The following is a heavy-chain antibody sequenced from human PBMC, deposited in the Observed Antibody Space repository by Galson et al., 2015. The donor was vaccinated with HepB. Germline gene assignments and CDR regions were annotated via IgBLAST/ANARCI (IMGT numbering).Heavy chain of an antibody. J-gene: IGHJ4*02. Sequence: SVKVSCKASRYTFTNYYIHWVRQAPGQGLEWMGIINPSDGGTRYALKFQGRVTMTRDTSTSTVYMEVRSLRSEDTATYYCARSSPDYGDPGYWGQGTLVTVSS. CDR3: ARSSPDYGDPGY. V-gene: IGHV1-46*01. CDR1: RYTFTNYY. D-gene: IGHD4-17*01. CDR2: INPSDGGT.